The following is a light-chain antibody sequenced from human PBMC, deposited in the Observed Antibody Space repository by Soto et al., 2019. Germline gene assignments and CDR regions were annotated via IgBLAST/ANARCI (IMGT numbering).Light chain of an antibody. CDR1: QSINSKS. Sequence: DIVLTQSPGTLSLSPGEGATVSCRVSQSINSKSLVWYQRKFGQAPRLLIDNTSTRATGIPDRFSGSESGTYFTHSIRGLECEDFAVYYCQHYGGSFIFGPWTKVDFK. V-gene: IGKV3-20*01. J-gene: IGKJ3*01. CDR3: QHYGGSFI. CDR2: NTS.